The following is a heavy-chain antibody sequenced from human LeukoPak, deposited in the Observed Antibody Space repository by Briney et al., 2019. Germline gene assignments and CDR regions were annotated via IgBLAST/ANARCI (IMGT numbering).Heavy chain of an antibody. CDR3: ARASLAAGRYTPQNNWFDP. CDR1: GGSISSSSYY. J-gene: IGHJ5*02. D-gene: IGHD2-2*02. V-gene: IGHV4-39*07. Sequence: SETLSLTCTVSGGSISSSSYYWGWIRQPPGKGLEWIGSIYYSGSTYYNPSLKSRVTISVDTSKNQFSLKLSSVTAADTAVYYCARASLAAGRYTPQNNWFDPWGQGTLVTVSS. CDR2: IYYSGST.